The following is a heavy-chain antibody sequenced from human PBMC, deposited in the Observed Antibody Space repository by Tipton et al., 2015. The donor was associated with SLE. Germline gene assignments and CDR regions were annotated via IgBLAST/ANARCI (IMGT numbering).Heavy chain of an antibody. Sequence: TLSLTCTVSGGSITSHYWSWIRQPPGKGLEWIGYIYYTGDTKYNPSLKSRVTISLDTSKNQLSLRVSSVTAADTAVYYCARGPRSMGGSTRVDTWGQGTLVTVSS. CDR3: ARGPRSMGGSTRVDT. J-gene: IGHJ4*02. D-gene: IGHD2-2*01. CDR2: IYYTGDT. CDR1: GGSITSHY. V-gene: IGHV4-59*11.